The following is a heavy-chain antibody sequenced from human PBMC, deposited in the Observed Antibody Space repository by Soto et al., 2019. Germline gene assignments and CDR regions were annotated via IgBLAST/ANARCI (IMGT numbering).Heavy chain of an antibody. V-gene: IGHV1-69*12. CDR2: IMPVFPTP. CDR3: ARDKARLQLGGNYYYILDV. J-gene: IGHJ6*02. CDR1: GGTFSTSA. D-gene: IGHD3-3*01. Sequence: VQLEQSGPEVKKPGSSVKVSCKASGGTFSTSALSWVRQAPGQGLEWMGGIMPVFPTPDYAQKFQGRVTITEDESTSTAYMELGGLTSEDTAVYYCARDKARLQLGGNYYYILDVWGQGTAVTVSS.